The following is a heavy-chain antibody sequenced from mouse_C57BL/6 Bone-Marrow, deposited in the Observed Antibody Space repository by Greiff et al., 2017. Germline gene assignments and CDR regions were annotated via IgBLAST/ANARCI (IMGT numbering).Heavy chain of an antibody. J-gene: IGHJ2*01. CDR3: TTGFYSNYPYYFDY. Sequence: VQLQQSGAELVRPGASVKLSCTASGFNIKDDYMHWVKQRPEQGLEWIGWIDPENGDTEYASKFQGKATITADTSSNTAYLQLSSLTSEDTAVYYCTTGFYSNYPYYFDYWGQGTTLTVSS. CDR1: GFNIKDDY. CDR2: IDPENGDT. D-gene: IGHD2-5*01. V-gene: IGHV14-4*01.